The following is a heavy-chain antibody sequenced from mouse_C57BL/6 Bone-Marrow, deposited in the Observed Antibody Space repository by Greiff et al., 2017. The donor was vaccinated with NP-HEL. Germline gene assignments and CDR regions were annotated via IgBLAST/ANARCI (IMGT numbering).Heavy chain of an antibody. CDR3: AELGHGY. D-gene: IGHD4-1*01. V-gene: IGHV1-69*01. CDR2: IDPSDSYT. CDR1: GYTFTSYW. J-gene: IGHJ2*01. Sequence: QVQLQQPGAELVMPGASVKLSCKASGYTFTSYWMHWVKQRPGQGLEWIGEIDPSDSYTNYNPKFKGKSPLTVDKSSSTAYMQLSRLTSEDSAVYYCAELGHGYWGQGTTLTVSS.